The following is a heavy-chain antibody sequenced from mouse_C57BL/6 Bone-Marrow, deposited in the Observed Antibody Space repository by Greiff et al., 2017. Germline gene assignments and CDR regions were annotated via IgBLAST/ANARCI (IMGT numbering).Heavy chain of an antibody. CDR3: ARWDSNYPLYAMDY. D-gene: IGHD2-5*01. Sequence: VQLQQSGAELVKPGASVKISCKASGYAFSSYWMNWVKQRPGKGLEWIGQIYPGDGDTNYNGKFKGKATLTADKSSSTAYMQLSSLTSEDSAVYFGARWDSNYPLYAMDYWGQGTSVTVSS. V-gene: IGHV1-80*01. CDR2: IYPGDGDT. J-gene: IGHJ4*01. CDR1: GYAFSSYW.